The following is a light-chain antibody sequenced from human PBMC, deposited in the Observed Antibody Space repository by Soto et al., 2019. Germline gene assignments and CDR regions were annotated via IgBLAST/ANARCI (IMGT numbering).Light chain of an antibody. V-gene: IGLV2-8*01. Sequence: QSALTQPPSASGSPGQSVTISCTGTSSDVGIYNYVSWYQQHPGEAPKLMIYEVTKRPSGVPDRFSGSKSGNTASLTVSGLQAEDEADYYCSSYGGSNNLIFGGATKLTVL. CDR3: SSYGGSNNLI. CDR1: SSDVGIYNY. J-gene: IGLJ2*01. CDR2: EVT.